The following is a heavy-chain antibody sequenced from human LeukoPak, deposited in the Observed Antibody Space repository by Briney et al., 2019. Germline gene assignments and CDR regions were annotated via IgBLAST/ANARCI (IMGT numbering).Heavy chain of an antibody. CDR2: IYYSGST. CDR3: ARGLNDSWTGENY. CDR1: GGSISSSSYY. Sequence: SETLSLTCTVSGGSISSSSYYWGWIRQPPGKGPEWIGSIYYSGSTYYNPSLKSRVTISVDTSKNQFSLKVRYVTAADTAVYYCARGLNDSWTGENYWGQGTLVTVSS. V-gene: IGHV4-39*01. D-gene: IGHD3-3*01. J-gene: IGHJ4*02.